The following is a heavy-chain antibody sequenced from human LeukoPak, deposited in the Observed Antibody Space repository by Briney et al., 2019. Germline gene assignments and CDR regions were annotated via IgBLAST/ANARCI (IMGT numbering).Heavy chain of an antibody. CDR1: GFTFSSYA. J-gene: IGHJ4*02. CDR2: ISGSGGST. V-gene: IGHV3-23*01. Sequence: GGSLRLSGEASGFTFSSYAMSWVRQAPGKGLEWASVISGSGGSTYHADSVKGRFTISRDNSKNTLYLQKNSLRAEDTAVYYCAKANPEVGCTPFDYWGQGTLVTVSS. D-gene: IGHD1-26*01. CDR3: AKANPEVGCTPFDY.